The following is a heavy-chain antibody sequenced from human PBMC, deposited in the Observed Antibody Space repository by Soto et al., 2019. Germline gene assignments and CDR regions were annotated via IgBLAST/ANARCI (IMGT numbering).Heavy chain of an antibody. V-gene: IGHV4-34*01. J-gene: IGHJ5*02. CDR1: GGSFSGYY. D-gene: IGHD2-2*01. CDR3: ARDGFCTSTTCRVGNWFDP. Sequence: SETLSLTCVVYGGSFSGYYWSWIRHSPGKGLEWIGGINHRGSTNYNPSLESRVTISVDTSKNQFSLKLPSVTAADTAMYYCARDGFCTSTTCRVGNWFDPWGQGTLVTVSS. CDR2: INHRGST.